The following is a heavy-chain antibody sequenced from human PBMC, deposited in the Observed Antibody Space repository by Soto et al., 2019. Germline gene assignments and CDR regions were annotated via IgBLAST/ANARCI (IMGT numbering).Heavy chain of an antibody. CDR1: GFTFSSYS. Sequence: GGSLRLSCAASGFTFSSYSMNWVRQAPGKGLEWVSSISSSSSYIYYADSVKGRFTISRDNAKNSLYLQMNSLRAEDTAVYYCARATGLGGPNIPQYYYYYYYMDVWGKGTTVTVSS. D-gene: IGHD3-16*01. J-gene: IGHJ6*03. CDR3: ARATGLGGPNIPQYYYYYYYMDV. CDR2: ISSSSSYI. V-gene: IGHV3-21*01.